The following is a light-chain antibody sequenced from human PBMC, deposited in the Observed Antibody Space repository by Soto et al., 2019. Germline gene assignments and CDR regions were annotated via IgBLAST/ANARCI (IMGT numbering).Light chain of an antibody. V-gene: IGKV3-15*01. CDR1: QSVSSSY. Sequence: EIVLTQSPGTLSLSPGERATLSCRASQSVSSSYLAWYQQKPGQAPRLLIYDASTRATGIPDRFSGSGSGTEFTLTISRLQSEDFAVYYCQQYNNWPPITFGGGTKVDI. CDR3: QQYNNWPPIT. CDR2: DAS. J-gene: IGKJ4*01.